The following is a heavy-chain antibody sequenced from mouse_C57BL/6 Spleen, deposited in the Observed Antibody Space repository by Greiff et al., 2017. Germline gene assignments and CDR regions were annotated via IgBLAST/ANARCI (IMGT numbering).Heavy chain of an antibody. J-gene: IGHJ2*01. CDR2: IDPSDSYT. CDR1: GYTFTSYW. CDR3: ARGLLRLSDY. D-gene: IGHD3-2*02. Sequence: VQLQQPGAELVKPGASVKLSCKASGYTFTSYWMQWVKQRPGQGLEWIGEIDPSDSYTNYNQKFKGKATLTVDTSSSTAYMQLSSLTSEDSAVYYCARGLLRLSDYWGQGTTLTVSS. V-gene: IGHV1-50*01.